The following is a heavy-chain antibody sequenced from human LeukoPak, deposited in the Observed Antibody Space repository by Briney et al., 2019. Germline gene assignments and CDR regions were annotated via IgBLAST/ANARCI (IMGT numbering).Heavy chain of an antibody. CDR1: GASVSNYY. Sequence: PSETLSLTCTVSGASVSNYYWSWIRQPPGKTLEWIGFIYYSGSTIYNPSLKNRVTISVDTSKNQFSLRLSSVTAADTAVYYCAKKRPPGGYWGQGTLVTVSS. J-gene: IGHJ4*02. V-gene: IGHV4-59*08. CDR3: AKKRPPGGY. CDR2: IYYSGST.